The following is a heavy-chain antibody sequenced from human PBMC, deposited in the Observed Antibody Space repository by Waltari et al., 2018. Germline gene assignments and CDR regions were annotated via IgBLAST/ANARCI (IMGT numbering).Heavy chain of an antibody. CDR3: ARQAGGGHIVVVPAAMFAIDY. D-gene: IGHD2-2*01. Sequence: QLQLQESGPGLVKPSETMSLTCTVSGGSISSSSYYWGWIRQAPGKGREWIGSIYYSGSTYYNPSLKSRVTISVDTSKNQFSLKLSSVTAADTAVYYCARQAGGGHIVVVPAAMFAIDYWGQGTLVTVSS. CDR2: IYYSGST. J-gene: IGHJ4*02. CDR1: GGSISSSSYY. V-gene: IGHV4-39*01.